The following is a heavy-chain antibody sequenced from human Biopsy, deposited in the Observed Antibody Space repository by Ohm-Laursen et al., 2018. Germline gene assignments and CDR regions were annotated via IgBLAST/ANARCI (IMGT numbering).Heavy chain of an antibody. J-gene: IGHJ2*01. V-gene: IGHV4-59*01. CDR3: ARDRGYYSDRTVPGYFDF. CDR2: VYYTGST. CDR1: GGSISSYY. Sequence: GTLSLTCTVSGGSISSYYWSWIRQPPGKGLEWIGYVYYTGSTDYNPSLQSRVTISVDTSKNHFSLRLRSVTPADTAIYYCARDRGYYSDRTVPGYFDFWGRGTLVTVSS. D-gene: IGHD3-22*01.